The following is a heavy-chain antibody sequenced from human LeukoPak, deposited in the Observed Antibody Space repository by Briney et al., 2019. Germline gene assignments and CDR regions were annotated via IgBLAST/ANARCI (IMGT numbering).Heavy chain of an antibody. CDR2: SSAYNGDT. CDR1: GYTFTDFG. CDR3: TRDLGTYTSYGSIFFDY. J-gene: IGHJ4*02. Sequence: GASVKVSCKASGYTFTDFGISWVRQAPGQGLEWMGWSSAYNGDTKYAQKFQGRVTMTTDTPTSTAYMELRSLRSDDTAVFYCTRDLGTYTSYGSIFFDYWGQGTLVTVSS. V-gene: IGHV1-18*01. D-gene: IGHD3-10*01.